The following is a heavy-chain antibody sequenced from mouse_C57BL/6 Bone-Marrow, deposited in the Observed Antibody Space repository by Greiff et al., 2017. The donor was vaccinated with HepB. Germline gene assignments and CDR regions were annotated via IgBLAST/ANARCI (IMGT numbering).Heavy chain of an antibody. CDR3: ARSGLYGNYPYFDY. D-gene: IGHD2-1*01. J-gene: IGHJ2*01. Sequence: QVQLQQSGAELARPGASVKLSCKASGYTFTSYGISWVKQRTGQGLEWIGEIYPRSGNTYYNEKFKGKATLTADKSSSTAYMELRSLTSEDSAVYFCARSGLYGNYPYFDYWGQGTTLTVSS. V-gene: IGHV1-81*01. CDR1: GYTFTSYG. CDR2: IYPRSGNT.